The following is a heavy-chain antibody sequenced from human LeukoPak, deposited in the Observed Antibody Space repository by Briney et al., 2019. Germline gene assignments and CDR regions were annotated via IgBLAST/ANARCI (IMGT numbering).Heavy chain of an antibody. CDR1: GYTFISYY. J-gene: IGHJ4*02. CDR2: INPSGGST. V-gene: IGHV1-46*01. CDR3: ARPVLLWLGDQGYFDY. D-gene: IGHD3-10*01. Sequence: ASVKVSCKASGYTFISYYMHWVRQAPGQRLEWMGTINPSGGSTSYAQKFQGRVTMTRDTSTSTVYMELSSLRSEDTAVYYCARPVLLWLGDQGYFDYWGQGTLVTVSS.